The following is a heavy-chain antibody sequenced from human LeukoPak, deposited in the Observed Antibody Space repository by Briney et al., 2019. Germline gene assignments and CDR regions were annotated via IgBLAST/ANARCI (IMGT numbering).Heavy chain of an antibody. CDR2: ISSSSSTI. V-gene: IGHV3-48*01. J-gene: IGHJ4*02. CDR3: ARSLYCSSTSCYFDY. Sequence: GGSPRLSCAASGFTFSSYSMNWVRQAPGKGLEWVSYISSSSSTIYYADSVRGRFTISRDNAKNSLYLQMNSLRAEDTAVYYCARSLYCSSTSCYFDYWGQGTLVTVSS. CDR1: GFTFSSYS. D-gene: IGHD2-2*01.